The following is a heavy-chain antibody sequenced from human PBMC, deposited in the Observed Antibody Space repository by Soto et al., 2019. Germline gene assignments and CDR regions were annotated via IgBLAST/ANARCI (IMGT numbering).Heavy chain of an antibody. CDR2: IWYDGSNK. CDR1: GFTFSSYG. D-gene: IGHD3-3*01. V-gene: IGHV3-33*01. CDR3: ARAYTIFGVRFGMDV. J-gene: IGHJ6*02. Sequence: PGGSLRLSCAASGFTFSSYGMHWVRQAPGKGLEWVAVIWYDGSNKYYADSVKGRFTISRDNSKNTLYLQMNSLRAEDTAVYYCARAYTIFGVRFGMDVWGQGTTVTVSS.